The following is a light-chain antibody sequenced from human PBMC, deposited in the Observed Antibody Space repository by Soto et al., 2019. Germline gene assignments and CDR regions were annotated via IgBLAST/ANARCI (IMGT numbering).Light chain of an antibody. J-gene: IGLJ1*01. CDR3: QVWDSRSDHPGYV. CDR2: YDS. Sequence: SYELTQPPSVSVAPGKTARITCGGNNIGSKSVHWYQQKPGQAPVLVIYYDSDRPSGIPERFSGSNSGNTATLTISRVEAGDEADYYCQVWDSRSDHPGYVFGTGTKLTVL. CDR1: NIGSKS. V-gene: IGLV3-21*04.